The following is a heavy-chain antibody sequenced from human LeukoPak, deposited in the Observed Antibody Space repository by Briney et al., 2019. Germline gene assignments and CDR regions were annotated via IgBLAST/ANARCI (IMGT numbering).Heavy chain of an antibody. Sequence: SVKVSCKASGGTFSSYAISWVRQAPGQGLEWMGGIIPIFGTANYAQKFQGRVTITTDESTSTAYMELSSLRSEDSAVYYCASNPRYSSSWYWFDPWGQGTLVTVSS. CDR3: ASNPRYSSSWYWFDP. CDR1: GGTFSSYA. D-gene: IGHD6-13*01. V-gene: IGHV1-69*05. CDR2: IIPIFGTA. J-gene: IGHJ5*02.